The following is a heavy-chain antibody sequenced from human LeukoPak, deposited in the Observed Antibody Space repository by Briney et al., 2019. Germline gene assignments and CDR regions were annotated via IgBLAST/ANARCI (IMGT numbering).Heavy chain of an antibody. D-gene: IGHD2-15*01. V-gene: IGHV3-21*01. CDR1: GFPFSSYS. CDR3: ANYCRGGSCNGGY. Sequence: KTGGSLTLSCAASGFPFSSYSMNWVRQAPGKGLEWVSSISSSSSYIYYADSVKGRFTISRDNAKNSLYLQMNSLRAEDTAMYYCANYCRGGSCNGGYWGQGTLVTVSS. J-gene: IGHJ4*02. CDR2: ISSSSSYI.